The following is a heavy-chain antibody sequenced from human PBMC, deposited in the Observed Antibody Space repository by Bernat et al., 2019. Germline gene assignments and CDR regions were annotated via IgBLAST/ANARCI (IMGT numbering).Heavy chain of an antibody. D-gene: IGHD5-24*01. CDR2: ISSSGSTI. J-gene: IGHJ4*02. CDR3: ARDCHKNQMATRNDY. Sequence: EVQLVESGGGLVQPGGSLRLSCAASGFTFSSYEMNWVRQAPGKGLEWVSYISSSGSTIYYADSVKGRFTISRDNAKNSLYLQMNSLRAEDTAVYYCARDCHKNQMATRNDYWGQGTLVTVSS. CDR1: GFTFSSYE. V-gene: IGHV3-48*03.